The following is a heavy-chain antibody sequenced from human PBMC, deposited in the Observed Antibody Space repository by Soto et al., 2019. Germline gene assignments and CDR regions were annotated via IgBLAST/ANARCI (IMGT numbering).Heavy chain of an antibody. CDR2: IIPIFGTA. Sequence: SVKVSCKASGGTFSSYAISWVRQAPGQGLGWMGGIIPIFGTANYAQKFQGRVTITADKSTSTAYMELSSLRSEDTAVYYCAGSREMATKYFDYWGQGTLVTVSS. V-gene: IGHV1-69*06. J-gene: IGHJ4*02. D-gene: IGHD5-12*01. CDR3: AGSREMATKYFDY. CDR1: GGTFSSYA.